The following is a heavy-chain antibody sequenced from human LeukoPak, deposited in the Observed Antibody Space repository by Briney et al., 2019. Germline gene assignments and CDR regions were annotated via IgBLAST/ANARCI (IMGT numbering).Heavy chain of an antibody. Sequence: SETLSLTCTVSGGSISSYYWSWIRQPPGKGLEWIGHIYYSGTTSYNPSLKSRVTISVDTSKNQFSLKLSSVTAADTAVYYCARGVYIAAAQYGYWGQGTLVSVSS. CDR3: ARGVYIAAAQYGY. J-gene: IGHJ4*02. CDR1: GGSISSYY. V-gene: IGHV4-59*01. CDR2: IYYSGTT. D-gene: IGHD6-13*01.